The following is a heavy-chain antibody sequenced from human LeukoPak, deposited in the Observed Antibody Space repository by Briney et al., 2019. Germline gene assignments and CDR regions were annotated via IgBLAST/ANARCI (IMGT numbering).Heavy chain of an antibody. CDR2: TYYRSKWYN. CDR1: GDSVSSNSAA. D-gene: IGHD6-19*01. Sequence: SQTLSLTCAISGDSVSSNSAAWNWIRQSPSRGLEWLGRTYYRSKWYNDYAVSVKSRITINPDTSKNQFSPQLNSVTPEDTAVYYCARSGFGSGWLGYYYGMDVWGQGTTVTVSS. J-gene: IGHJ6*02. V-gene: IGHV6-1*01. CDR3: ARSGFGSGWLGYYYGMDV.